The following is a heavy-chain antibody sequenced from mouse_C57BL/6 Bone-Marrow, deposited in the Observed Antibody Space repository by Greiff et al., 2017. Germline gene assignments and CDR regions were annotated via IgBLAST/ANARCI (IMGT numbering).Heavy chain of an antibody. Sequence: QVQLKQSGAELVRPGSSVKLSCKASGYTFTSYWMDWVKQRPGQGLEWIGNIYPSDSETHYNQKFKDKATLTVDKSSSTAYMQLSSLTSEDSAVYYCARDNYYGSSYDWYFDVWGTGTTVTVSS. CDR3: ARDNYYGSSYDWYFDV. J-gene: IGHJ1*03. CDR1: GYTFTSYW. CDR2: IYPSDSET. D-gene: IGHD1-1*01. V-gene: IGHV1-61*01.